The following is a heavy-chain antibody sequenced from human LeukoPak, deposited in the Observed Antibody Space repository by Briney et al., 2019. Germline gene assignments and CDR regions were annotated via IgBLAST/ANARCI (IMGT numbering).Heavy chain of an antibody. CDR1: GGSISSSSYY. CDR3: ARLRPYFGLPGIAVAGTTDGMDV. D-gene: IGHD6-19*01. V-gene: IGHV4-39*07. J-gene: IGHJ6*02. Sequence: PSETLSLTCTVSGGSISSSSYYWGWIRQPPGKGLEWIGSIYYSGSTYYNPSLKSRVTISVDTSKNQFSLKLSSVTAADTAVYYCARLRPYFGLPGIAVAGTTDGMDVWGQGTTVTVSS. CDR2: IYYSGST.